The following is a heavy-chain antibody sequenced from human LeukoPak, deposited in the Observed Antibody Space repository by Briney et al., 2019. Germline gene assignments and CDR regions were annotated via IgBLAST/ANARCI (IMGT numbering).Heavy chain of an antibody. CDR1: GFTVSTNY. D-gene: IGHD3-22*01. J-gene: IGHJ4*02. Sequence: PVGSLRLSCAASGFTVSTNYMGWVRQAPGKGLEWVSVIYSGGSTYYADSVKGRFTISRDNSKNTLYLQMNSLRAEDTAVYYCARGGHYDSSGYTFFYWGQGTLVTVSS. V-gene: IGHV3-53*01. CDR3: ARGGHYDSSGYTFFY. CDR2: IYSGGST.